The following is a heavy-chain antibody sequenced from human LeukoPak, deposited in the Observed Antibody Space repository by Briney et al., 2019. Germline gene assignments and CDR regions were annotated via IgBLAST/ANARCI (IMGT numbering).Heavy chain of an antibody. CDR2: VSGGGRTT. CDR1: GLTFSNFA. V-gene: IGHV3-23*01. J-gene: IGHJ4*02. Sequence: GGSLRLSCAASGLTFSNFAMSWVRQAPGKGLEWVSAVSGGGRTTFYADSVKGRFIISRDDSKNTLFLQMNSLRAEDTAVYYCAKGGIALVRGSFDYWGQGTLVTVSS. D-gene: IGHD3-10*01. CDR3: AKGGIALVRGSFDY.